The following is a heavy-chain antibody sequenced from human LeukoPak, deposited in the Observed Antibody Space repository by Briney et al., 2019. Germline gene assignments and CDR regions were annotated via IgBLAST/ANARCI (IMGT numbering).Heavy chain of an antibody. J-gene: IGHJ5*02. V-gene: IGHV4-4*07. CDR2: IYHSGSA. CDR1: GGSINNYY. CDR3: ARGDGVASASGGVDP. Sequence: SETLSLTCTVSGGSINNYYWSWIRQPARKGLEWIGRIYHSGSADVTPSLKSRATISADRSKNQFSLKLSSVTAADTAVYYCARGDGVASASGGVDPWGQGTLVTVTS. D-gene: IGHD6-13*01.